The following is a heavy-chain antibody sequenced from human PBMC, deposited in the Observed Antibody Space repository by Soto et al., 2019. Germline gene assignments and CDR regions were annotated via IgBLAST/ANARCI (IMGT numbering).Heavy chain of an antibody. CDR3: AGEGVDHRPDS. Sequence: QVQLQQSGPGLVKPSETLSLTCAVSGDSISSPNWWSWYRPSPGKGLGLIGVMFGSGSSNYNPSLYGPVSRSVDSSKNQCSLNLTSLTSADTAIYSCAGEGVDHRPDSWGQGLPVSVSS. J-gene: IGHJ4*02. CDR2: MFGSGSS. V-gene: IGHV4-4*02. CDR1: GDSISSPNW. D-gene: IGHD2-8*01.